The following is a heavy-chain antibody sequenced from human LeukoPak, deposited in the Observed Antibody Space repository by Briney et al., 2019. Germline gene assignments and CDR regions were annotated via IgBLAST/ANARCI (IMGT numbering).Heavy chain of an antibody. CDR2: IYYSGST. J-gene: IGHJ5*02. CDR1: GGSVSSGSYY. D-gene: IGHD3-10*01. V-gene: IGHV4-61*01. Sequence: SETLSLTCTVSGGSVSSGSYYWSWIRQPPGKGLEWIGYIYYSGSTNYNPSLKSRVTISVDTSKNQFSLKLSSVTAADTAVYYCARGGPITMVRGVIIHWFDPWGQGTLVTVSS. CDR3: ARGGPITMVRGVIIHWFDP.